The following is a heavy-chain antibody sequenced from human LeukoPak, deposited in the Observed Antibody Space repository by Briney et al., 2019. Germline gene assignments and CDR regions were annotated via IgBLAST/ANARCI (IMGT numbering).Heavy chain of an antibody. Sequence: SETLSLTCTVSGGSISSYYWSWIRQPPGKGLEWIGYIYYSGSTNYNPSLKSRVTISVDTSKNQFSLKLSSVTAADTAVYYCARGSSVSGTGLNLWGRGTLVTVSS. V-gene: IGHV4-59*01. CDR2: IYYSGST. J-gene: IGHJ2*01. CDR3: ARGSSVSGTGLNL. CDR1: GGSISSYY. D-gene: IGHD6-19*01.